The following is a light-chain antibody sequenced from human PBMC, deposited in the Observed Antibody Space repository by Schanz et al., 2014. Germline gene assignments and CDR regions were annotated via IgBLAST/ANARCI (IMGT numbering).Light chain of an antibody. J-gene: IGLJ3*02. CDR1: SSNFGSNT. Sequence: QSVLTQPPSVSGPPGQRVTISCSGSSSNFGSNTVNWYQHLPGTAPKLLISFNDQRPSGVPDRFSASKSGTSASLAISGLQSEDEADYYCAAWDDSLSGRVFGGGTKVTVL. CDR2: FND. CDR3: AAWDDSLSGRV. V-gene: IGLV1-44*01.